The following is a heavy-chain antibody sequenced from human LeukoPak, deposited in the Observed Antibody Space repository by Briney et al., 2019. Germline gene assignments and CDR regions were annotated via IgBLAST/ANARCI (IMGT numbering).Heavy chain of an antibody. Sequence: ASVKVSCKASGGTFNSYAISWVRQAPGQGLEWMGGIIPIFGTANYAQKFQGRVTITTDESTSTAYMELSSLRSEDTAVYYCARVVPAATARGWFDPWGQGTLVTVSS. CDR3: ARVVPAATARGWFDP. D-gene: IGHD2-2*01. J-gene: IGHJ5*02. CDR1: GGTFNSYA. CDR2: IIPIFGTA. V-gene: IGHV1-69*05.